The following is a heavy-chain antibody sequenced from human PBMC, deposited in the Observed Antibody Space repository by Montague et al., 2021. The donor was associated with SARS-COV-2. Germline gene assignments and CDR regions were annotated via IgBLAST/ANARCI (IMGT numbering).Heavy chain of an antibody. CDR2: IYYSGST. Sequence: IYYSGSTYYNPSLKCRVTISVDTSKNQFSLKLSSVTAADTAVYYCARVGRQQLVRLSGMDVWGQGTTVTVSS. CDR3: ARVGRQQLVRLSGMDV. V-gene: IGHV4-39*07. J-gene: IGHJ6*02. D-gene: IGHD6-13*01.